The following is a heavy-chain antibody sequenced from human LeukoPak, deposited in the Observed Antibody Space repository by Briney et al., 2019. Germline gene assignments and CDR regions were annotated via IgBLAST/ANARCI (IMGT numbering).Heavy chain of an antibody. CDR3: ARWVGTQLDF. J-gene: IGHJ4*02. CDR1: GFTFSSSA. CDR2: ISSDGGRV. Sequence: PGGSLRLSCAASGFTFSSSAMHWIRQAPGKRLETVSAISSDGGRVYYGDSVKGRFTISRDNSKNTLYLQMGSLRAEDMAVYYCARWVGTQLDFWGRGTLVTVSP. V-gene: IGHV3-64*02. D-gene: IGHD1-14*01.